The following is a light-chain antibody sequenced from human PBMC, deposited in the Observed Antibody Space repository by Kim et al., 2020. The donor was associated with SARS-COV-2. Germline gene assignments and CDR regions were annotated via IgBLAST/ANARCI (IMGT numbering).Light chain of an antibody. Sequence: LTQPASVSGSPGQSITISCTGTSSDVGGYNYVSWYQQHPGKAPELMIYDVSKRPSGVSNRFSGSKSGNTASLTISGLQAEDEADYYCSSYTSNSTWVFGEGTRLTVL. V-gene: IGLV2-14*01. J-gene: IGLJ3*02. CDR2: DVS. CDR3: SSYTSNSTWV. CDR1: SSDVGGYNY.